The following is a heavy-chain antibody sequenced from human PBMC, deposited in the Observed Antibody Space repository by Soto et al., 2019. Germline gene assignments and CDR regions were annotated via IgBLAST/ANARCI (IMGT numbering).Heavy chain of an antibody. D-gene: IGHD3-10*01. CDR2: ISVNNGNT. CDR3: ARSGRHYGSGNRCYYGMDV. V-gene: IGHV1-18*01. CDR1: GYSFTSHG. Sequence: QVQLVQSGAEVKKPGASVKVSCKASGYSFTSHGISWVRQAPGQGLEWMGWISVNNGNTNYAQNLQGRVTMTTDTSTSTAYMELRSLRSDDTAVYYCARSGRHYGSGNRCYYGMDVWGQGTTVTVSS. J-gene: IGHJ6*02.